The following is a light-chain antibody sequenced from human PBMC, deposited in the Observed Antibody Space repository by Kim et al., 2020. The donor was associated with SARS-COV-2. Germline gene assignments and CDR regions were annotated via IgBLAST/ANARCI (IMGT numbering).Light chain of an antibody. J-gene: IGLJ2*01. Sequence: SYELTQPPSVSVSPGQTASITCSGDKLGDKYACWYQQKPGQSPVLVIYQDSKRPSGIPERFSGSNSGNTATLTISGTQAMAEADYYCQAWDSSHVVFGGGTQLTVL. CDR3: QAWDSSHVV. CDR2: QDS. V-gene: IGLV3-1*01. CDR1: KLGDKY.